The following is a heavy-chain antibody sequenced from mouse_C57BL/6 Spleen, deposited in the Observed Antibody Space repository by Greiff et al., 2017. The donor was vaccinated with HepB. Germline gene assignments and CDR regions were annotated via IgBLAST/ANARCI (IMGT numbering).Heavy chain of an antibody. CDR1: GYTLTDYY. CDR2: INPNNGGT. V-gene: IGHV1-26*01. CDR3: ARGITTVVATTYWYFDV. Sequence: VQLQQSGPELVKPGASVKISCKASGYTLTDYYMNWVKQSHGKSLEWIGDINPNNGGTSYNQKFKGKATLTVDKSSSTAYMELRSLTSEDSAVYYCARGITTVVATTYWYFDVWGTGTTVTVSS. D-gene: IGHD1-1*01. J-gene: IGHJ1*03.